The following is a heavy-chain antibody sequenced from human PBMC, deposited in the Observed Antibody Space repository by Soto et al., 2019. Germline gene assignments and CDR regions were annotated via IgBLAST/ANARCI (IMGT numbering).Heavy chain of an antibody. Sequence: LSLTCTVSGGSVSSSSYYWGWVRQPPGKGLEWIGSVYYSGSTYYNPSLESRVTISVDKSKNQFSLKLSSVSAADTAVYYCARDPHISGSYYSRFDPWGQGTLVTVSS. D-gene: IGHD1-26*01. V-gene: IGHV4-39*07. CDR2: VYYSGST. J-gene: IGHJ5*02. CDR1: GGSVSSSSYY. CDR3: ARDPHISGSYYSRFDP.